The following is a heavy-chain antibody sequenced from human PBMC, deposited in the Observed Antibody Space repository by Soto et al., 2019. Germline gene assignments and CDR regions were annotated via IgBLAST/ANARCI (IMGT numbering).Heavy chain of an antibody. CDR3: AKDGRRVGPTLNWLDS. V-gene: IGHV3-23*01. D-gene: IGHD1-26*01. CDR1: GLSLSGYA. J-gene: IGHJ5*01. CDR2: VSGSGGTT. Sequence: EVQLMESGGGLAQPGESLRLSCVVSGLSLSGYALSWVRQAPGKGLEWVSAVSGSGGTTYYADSVKGRFTISRDNSKNTLYLQMNGLRVEDTAKYFCAKDGRRVGPTLNWLDSWGQGTQVTVTS.